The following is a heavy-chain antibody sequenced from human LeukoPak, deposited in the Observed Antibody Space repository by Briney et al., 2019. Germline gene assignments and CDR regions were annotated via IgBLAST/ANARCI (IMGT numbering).Heavy chain of an antibody. J-gene: IGHJ4*02. V-gene: IGHV1-2*02. CDR3: AREERIAARPFDY. D-gene: IGHD6-6*01. Sequence: ASVKVSCKASGYTFTGYYMHWVRQAPGQGLEWMGWINPNSGGTNYAQKFQGRVTMTRDTSISTAYMELSRLRSDDTAVYYGAREERIAARPFDYWGQGTLVTVSS. CDR1: GYTFTGYY. CDR2: INPNSGGT.